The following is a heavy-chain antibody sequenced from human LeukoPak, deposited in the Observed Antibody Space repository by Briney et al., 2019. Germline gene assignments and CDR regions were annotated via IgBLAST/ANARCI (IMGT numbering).Heavy chain of an antibody. Sequence: GGSLRLSCAASGFTFSSYGMHWVRQAPGKGLEWVAVIWYDGSNKYYADSVKGRFTISRDNSKNTLYLQMNSLRAEDTAVYYCARGGISRVAAGTVHWGQGTLVTVSS. D-gene: IGHD6-13*01. CDR3: ARGGISRVAAGTVH. CDR2: IWYDGSNK. V-gene: IGHV3-33*01. J-gene: IGHJ4*02. CDR1: GFTFSSYG.